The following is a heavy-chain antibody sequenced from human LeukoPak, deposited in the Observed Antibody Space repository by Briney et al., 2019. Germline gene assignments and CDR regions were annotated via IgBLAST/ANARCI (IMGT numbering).Heavy chain of an antibody. Sequence: GSLRLSCAASGFTFSSYAMSWVRQAPGKGLEWVSAISGSGGSTYYADSVKGRFTISRDNSKNTLYLQMNSLRAEDTAVYYCAKDPTRYYYDSSGYNEANFDYWGQGTLVTVSS. J-gene: IGHJ4*02. CDR3: AKDPTRYYYDSSGYNEANFDY. D-gene: IGHD3-22*01. CDR1: GFTFSSYA. V-gene: IGHV3-23*01. CDR2: ISGSGGST.